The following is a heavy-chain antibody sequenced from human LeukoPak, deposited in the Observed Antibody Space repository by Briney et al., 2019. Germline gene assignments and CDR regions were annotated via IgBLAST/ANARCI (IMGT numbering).Heavy chain of an antibody. CDR1: GGSISSGDYY. Sequence: ASETLSLTCTVSGGSISSGDYYWSWIRQPPGKGLEWIGYIYYSGSTYYNPSLKSRVTISVDTSKNQFSLKLSSVTAADTAVYYCARVTGYSYGSAEFDYWGQGTLATVSS. CDR3: ARVTGYSYGSAEFDY. D-gene: IGHD5-18*01. J-gene: IGHJ4*02. CDR2: IYYSGST. V-gene: IGHV4-30-4*01.